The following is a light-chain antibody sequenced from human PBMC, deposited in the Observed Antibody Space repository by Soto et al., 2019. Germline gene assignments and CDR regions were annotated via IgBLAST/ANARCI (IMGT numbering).Light chain of an antibody. V-gene: IGKV3-20*01. CDR1: QSVSSSY. Sequence: EIVLTQSPGTLSLSPWERATLSCKASQSVSSSYLAWYHQKPGQAPRLLIYGASSRATGTPARFSGSGSGTEFTLTISSLQSDDFATYYCQQYNTYPTFGQGTKVDIK. CDR2: GAS. CDR3: QQYNTYPT. J-gene: IGKJ1*01.